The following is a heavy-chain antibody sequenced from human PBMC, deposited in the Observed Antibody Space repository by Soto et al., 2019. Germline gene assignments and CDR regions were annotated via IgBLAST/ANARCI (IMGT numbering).Heavy chain of an antibody. CDR3: ATSDILTGYPPAF. J-gene: IGHJ4*02. CDR2: INRSGGT. D-gene: IGHD3-9*01. Sequence: PSETLSLTCAVYGGPFSASYWTWVRQPPGKGLEWIGEINRSGGTSYNPSLKSRASMSVDKSNDQFSLRLTSVTAADTAVYYCATSDILTGYPPAFWGQGTLVTVS. CDR1: GGPFSASY. V-gene: IGHV4-34*01.